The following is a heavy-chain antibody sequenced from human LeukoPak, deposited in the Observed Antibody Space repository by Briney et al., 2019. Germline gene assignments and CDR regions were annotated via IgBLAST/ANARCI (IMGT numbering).Heavy chain of an antibody. Sequence: GGSLRLSCPASGFIFSTYSMNWVRQAPGKGLEWVSSISSTSNYIYYADSVKGRFTISRDNAKNSLYLQMNSLRAEDTAMYFCTREGMGRRAFDIWGQGTMVTVSS. D-gene: IGHD3-10*01. J-gene: IGHJ3*02. V-gene: IGHV3-21*01. CDR3: TREGMGRRAFDI. CDR2: ISSTSNYI. CDR1: GFIFSTYS.